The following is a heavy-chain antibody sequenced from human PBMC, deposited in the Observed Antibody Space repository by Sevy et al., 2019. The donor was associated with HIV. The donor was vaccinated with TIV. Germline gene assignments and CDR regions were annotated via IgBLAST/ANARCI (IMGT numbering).Heavy chain of an antibody. J-gene: IGHJ4*02. CDR1: GGTFSSYI. Sequence: ASVTVSRQASGGTFSSYIVSWVRQAPGQGLEWMGGITPVLGKTHYAHKFQGRRTITADESTSTVYMEMSRLKSEDTAGDYCARWSMSSDYWGQGTLVTVSS. V-gene: IGHV1-69*10. CDR2: ITPVLGKT. CDR3: ARWSMSSDY.